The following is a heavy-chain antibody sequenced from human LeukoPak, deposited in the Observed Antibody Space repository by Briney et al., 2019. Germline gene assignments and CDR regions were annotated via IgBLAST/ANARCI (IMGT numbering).Heavy chain of an antibody. CDR3: ASSYDFWGGYFRSFDY. V-gene: IGHV3-48*01. D-gene: IGHD3-3*01. CDR1: GFTFSSYS. Sequence: GGSLRLSCAASGFTFSSYSMNWVRQAPGKGLEWVSYISSSSSTIYYADSVKGRFTISRDNAKNSLYLQMNSLRAEDTAVYYCASSYDFWGGYFRSFDYWGQGTLVTVSS. J-gene: IGHJ4*02. CDR2: ISSSSSTI.